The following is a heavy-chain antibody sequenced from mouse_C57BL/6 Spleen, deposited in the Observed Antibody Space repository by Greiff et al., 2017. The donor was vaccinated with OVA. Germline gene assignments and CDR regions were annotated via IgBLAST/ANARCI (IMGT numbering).Heavy chain of an antibody. CDR3: ARSYGSSHWYFDV. Sequence: EVKVEESGPGLVKPSQSLSLTCSVTGYSITSGYYWNWIRQFPGNKLEWMGYISYDGSNNYNPSLKNRISITRDTSKNQFFLKLNSVTTEDTATYYCARSYGSSHWYFDVWGTGTTVTVSS. J-gene: IGHJ1*03. D-gene: IGHD1-1*01. CDR1: GYSITSGYY. CDR2: ISYDGSN. V-gene: IGHV3-6*01.